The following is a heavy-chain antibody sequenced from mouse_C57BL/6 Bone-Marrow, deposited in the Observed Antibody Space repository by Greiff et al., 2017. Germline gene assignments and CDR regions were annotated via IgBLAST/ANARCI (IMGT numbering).Heavy chain of an antibody. CDR3: ASITTVVFDY. Sequence: EVKVEESGPGLVKPSQSLSLTCSVTGYSITSGYYWNWIRQFPGNKLEWMGYISYDGSTNYNPSLKNRISLTRDTSKNPFCLKLNSVTTEDTTTYYCASITTVVFDYWGQGTTLTVSS. D-gene: IGHD1-1*01. V-gene: IGHV3-6*01. CDR1: GYSITSGYY. J-gene: IGHJ2*01. CDR2: ISYDGST.